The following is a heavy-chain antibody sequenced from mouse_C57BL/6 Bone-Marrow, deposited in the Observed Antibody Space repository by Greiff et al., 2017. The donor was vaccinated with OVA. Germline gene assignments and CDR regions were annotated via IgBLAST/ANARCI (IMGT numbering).Heavy chain of an antibody. J-gene: IGHJ2*01. CDR3: AAYGSLYYFDY. CDR1: GYTFTSYW. V-gene: IGHV1-64*01. Sequence: QVHVKQPGAELVKPGASVKLSCKASGYTFTSYWMHWVKQRPGQGLEWIGMIHPNSGSTNYNEKFKSKATLTVDKSSSTAYMQLSSLTSEDSAVYYCAAYGSLYYFDYWGQGTTLTVSS. CDR2: IHPNSGST. D-gene: IGHD1-1*01.